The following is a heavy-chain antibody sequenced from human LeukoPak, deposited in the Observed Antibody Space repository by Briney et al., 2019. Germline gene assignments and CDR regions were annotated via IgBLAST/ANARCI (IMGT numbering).Heavy chain of an antibody. V-gene: IGHV4-31*03. D-gene: IGHD4-17*01. CDR3: ANTDYGDYVLMG. CDR1: GGSISSGGYF. CDR2: IYYTGST. Sequence: SQTLSLTCTVSGGSISSGGYFWSWIRQHPGKDLEWIGYIYYTGSTYYNPSLKSRVAMSLDTSKNQFSLKLSSVTAADTAVYYCANTDYGDYVLMGWGQGTLVTVSS. J-gene: IGHJ4*02.